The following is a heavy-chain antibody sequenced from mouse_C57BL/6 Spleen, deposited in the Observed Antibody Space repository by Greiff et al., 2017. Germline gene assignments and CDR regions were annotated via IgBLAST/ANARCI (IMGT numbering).Heavy chain of an antibody. V-gene: IGHV5-9-1*02. J-gene: IGHJ1*03. CDR2: ISSGCDYL. CDR3: TRDARSNYERYFDV. D-gene: IGHD2-5*01. Sequence: EVKVVESGEGLVKPGGSLKLSCAASGFTFSSYAMSWVRQTPEQRLEWVAYISSGCDYLYYADTVKGRFTISRDNARNTLYLQMSSLKSEDTAMYYCTRDARSNYERYFDVWGTGTTVTVSS. CDR1: GFTFSSYA.